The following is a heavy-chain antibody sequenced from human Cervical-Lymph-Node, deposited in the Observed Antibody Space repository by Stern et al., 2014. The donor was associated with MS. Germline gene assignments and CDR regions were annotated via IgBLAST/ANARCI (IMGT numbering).Heavy chain of an antibody. CDR3: ARGAGWFDP. V-gene: IGHV4-59*01. J-gene: IGHJ5*02. CDR2: IYYSEST. CDR1: GGSISSYY. Sequence: VQLVESGPGLVKPSETLSLTCTVSGGSISSYYWSWIRQPPGMGLEWIGYIYYSESTNYNPSLKSRVTISVDTSKNQFSLKLSSVTAADTAVYYCARGAGWFDPWGQGTLVTVSS.